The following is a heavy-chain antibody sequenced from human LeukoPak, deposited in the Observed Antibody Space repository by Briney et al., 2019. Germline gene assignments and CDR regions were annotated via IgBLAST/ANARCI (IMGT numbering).Heavy chain of an antibody. V-gene: IGHV4-34*01. J-gene: IGHJ4*02. D-gene: IGHD2-15*01. CDR3: ATGDGYCDGGTCYSYFDY. CDR1: GGSFSGYY. Sequence: KPSETLSLTCAVYGGSFSGYYWSWIRQPPGKGLEWIGEINHSGSTSYNPSLKSRVTISVDTSKNQFSLKLSSVTAADTAVYYCATGDGYCDGGTCYSYFDYWGQGTLVTVSS. CDR2: INHSGST.